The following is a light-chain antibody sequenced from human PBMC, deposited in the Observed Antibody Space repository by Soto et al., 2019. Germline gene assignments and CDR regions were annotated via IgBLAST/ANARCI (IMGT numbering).Light chain of an antibody. Sequence: QSVLTQPASVSGSPGQSITISCTGTSSDVVNYIFVSWYRQHPGKAPKLMIYDINNRPSGVSNRFSGSKSGNTASLTISGLQAEDEADYYCVSYTTSASYVFGTGTKVTVL. J-gene: IGLJ1*01. CDR1: SSDVVNYIF. CDR3: VSYTTSASYV. V-gene: IGLV2-14*01. CDR2: DIN.